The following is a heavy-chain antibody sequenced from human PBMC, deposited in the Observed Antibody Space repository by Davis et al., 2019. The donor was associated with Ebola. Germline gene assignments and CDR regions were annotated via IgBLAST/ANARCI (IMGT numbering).Heavy chain of an antibody. CDR2: ISYDGSNK. CDR3: AKGLTSRHQLVPYFDY. CDR1: GFTFSSYG. J-gene: IGHJ4*02. D-gene: IGHD1-1*01. Sequence: PGGSLRLSCAASGFTFSSYGMHWVRQSPVKGPEWVAVISYDGSNKYFADSVKGRFTISRDNSNNTLYLQMNGLRADDTAFYYCAKGLTSRHQLVPYFDYWGQGTLVTVSS. V-gene: IGHV3-30*18.